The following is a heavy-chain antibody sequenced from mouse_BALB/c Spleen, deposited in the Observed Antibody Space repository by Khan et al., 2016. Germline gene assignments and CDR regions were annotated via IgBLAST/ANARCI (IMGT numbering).Heavy chain of an antibody. CDR1: GYSITSDYA. CDR3: ARNGNSYERTWFAY. Sequence: VQLKESGPGLVKPSQSLSLTCTVTGYSITSDYAWNWIRQFPGNKLEWMGYISYSGSTSYNPSLKSRISITRDTSKNQFFLQLNSVTTEDTATFFCARNGNSYERTWFAYWGQGTLVPVSA. J-gene: IGHJ3*01. V-gene: IGHV3-2*02. D-gene: IGHD1-1*01. CDR2: ISYSGST.